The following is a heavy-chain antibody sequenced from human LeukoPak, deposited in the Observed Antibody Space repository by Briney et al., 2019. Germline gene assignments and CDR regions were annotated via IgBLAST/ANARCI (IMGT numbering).Heavy chain of an antibody. CDR3: ARATMRYGSGSYYIWFDY. CDR2: INHSGST. CDR1: GGSFSVYY. V-gene: IGHV4-34*01. D-gene: IGHD3-10*01. Sequence: SETLSLTCAVYGGSFSVYYWSWIRQPPGKGLEWIGEINHSGSTNYNPSLKSRVTISVDTSKNQFSLKLSSVTAADTAVYYCARATMRYGSGSYYIWFDYWGQGTLVTVSS. J-gene: IGHJ4*02.